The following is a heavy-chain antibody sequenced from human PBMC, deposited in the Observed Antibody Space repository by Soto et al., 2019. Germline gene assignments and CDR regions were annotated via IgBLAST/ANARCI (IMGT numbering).Heavy chain of an antibody. D-gene: IGHD2-2*01. CDR2: IYYSGST. CDR1: GGSISSGGYY. V-gene: IGHV4-61*08. J-gene: IGHJ6*02. CDR3: ARVRVLVPAAMPNYYYGMDV. Sequence: PSETLSLTCTVSGGSISSGGYYWTWIRQHPGKGLEWIGYIYYSGSTNYNPSLKSRVTISVDTSKNQFSLKLSSVTAADTAVYYCARVRVLVPAAMPNYYYGMDVWGQGTTVTVSS.